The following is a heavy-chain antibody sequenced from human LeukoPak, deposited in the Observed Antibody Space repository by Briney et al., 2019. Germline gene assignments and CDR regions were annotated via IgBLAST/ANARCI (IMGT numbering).Heavy chain of an antibody. CDR3: ARAYGGKWVPPDY. D-gene: IGHD4-23*01. CDR1: GFTFSSYS. CDR2: ISSSSSTI. V-gene: IGHV3-48*04. Sequence: GGSLRLSCAASGFTFSSYSMNWVRQAPGKGLEWVSYISSSSSTIYYADSVKGRFTISRDNAKNSLYLQMNSLRAEDTAVYYCARAYGGKWVPPDYWGQGTLVTVSS. J-gene: IGHJ4*02.